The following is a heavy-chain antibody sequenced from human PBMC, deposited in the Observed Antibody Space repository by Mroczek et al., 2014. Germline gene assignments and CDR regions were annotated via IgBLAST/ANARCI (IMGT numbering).Heavy chain of an antibody. V-gene: IGHV4-39*01. D-gene: IGHD5-12*01. CDR1: GSISSSSYY. CDR2: SIIVGAP. CDR3: AIRYSGYDYYYYYMDV. Sequence: GPRTGEAFRRPSSLTSHCLCGSISSSSYYWGWIRQPPGRGWSGLGVSIIVGAPYYNPSLKSRVTISVDTSKNQFSLKLSSVTAADTAVYYCAIRYSGYDYYYYYMDVWGKGTTVTVSS. J-gene: IGHJ6*03.